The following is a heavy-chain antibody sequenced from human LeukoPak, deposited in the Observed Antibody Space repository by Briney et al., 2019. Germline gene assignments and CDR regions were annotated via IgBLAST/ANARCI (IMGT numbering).Heavy chain of an antibody. J-gene: IGHJ6*03. Sequence: KSSETLSLTCTVSGGSISSYYWSWIRQPAGKGLEWIGRIYTSGSTNYNPSLKSRVTMSVDTSKNQFSLKLSSVTAADTAVYYCARVRGDYGEDSYYYYMDVWGKGTTVTISS. CDR1: GGSISSYY. V-gene: IGHV4-4*07. D-gene: IGHD4-17*01. CDR3: ARVRGDYGEDSYYYYMDV. CDR2: IYTSGST.